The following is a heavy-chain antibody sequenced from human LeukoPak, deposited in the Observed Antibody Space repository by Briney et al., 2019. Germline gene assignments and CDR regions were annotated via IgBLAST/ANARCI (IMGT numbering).Heavy chain of an antibody. D-gene: IGHD5-24*01. CDR3: ARFAKVRGDGYSFGFDS. CDR1: GYSFTNYW. J-gene: IGHJ4*02. Sequence: GESLKISCKGSGYSFTNYWIGRVRQMPGKGLEWMGIIYPDDSDTRQSPSFQGQVTMSADKSISTAYLQWSSLEASDTATYDCARFAKVRGDGYSFGFDSWGQGTLVTVSS. V-gene: IGHV5-51*01. CDR2: IYPDDSDT.